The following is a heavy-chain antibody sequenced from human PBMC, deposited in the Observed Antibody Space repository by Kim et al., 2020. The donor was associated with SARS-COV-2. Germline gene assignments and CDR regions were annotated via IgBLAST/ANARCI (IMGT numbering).Heavy chain of an antibody. D-gene: IGHD3-22*01. Sequence: ASVKVSCKASGYTFTSYGISWVRQAPGQGLEWMGWISAYNGNTNYAQKLQGRVTMTTDTSTSTAYMELRSLRSDDTAVYYCARDSYDSSAPSEFQTDYWGQGTLVTVSS. CDR2: ISAYNGNT. CDR1: GYTFTSYG. CDR3: ARDSYDSSAPSEFQTDY. J-gene: IGHJ4*02. V-gene: IGHV1-18*01.